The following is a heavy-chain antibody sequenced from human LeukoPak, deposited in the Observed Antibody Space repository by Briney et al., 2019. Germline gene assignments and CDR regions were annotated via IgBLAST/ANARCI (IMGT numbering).Heavy chain of an antibody. CDR3: AAYCSGTSCPNWFDP. Sequence: GGSLRLSCAASGFTFSDYYMSWIRQAPGKGLEWISYISNSGSTIHYADSVKGRFTISRDNAKNSLYLQMNSLRAEDTALYYCAAYCSGTSCPNWFDPWGQGTLVIVSS. CDR2: ISNSGSTI. CDR1: GFTFSDYY. D-gene: IGHD2-2*01. V-gene: IGHV3-11*04. J-gene: IGHJ5*02.